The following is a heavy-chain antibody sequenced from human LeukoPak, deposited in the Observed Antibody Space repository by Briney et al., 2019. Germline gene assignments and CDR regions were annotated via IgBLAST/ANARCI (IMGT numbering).Heavy chain of an antibody. D-gene: IGHD2-2*02. J-gene: IGHJ4*02. CDR1: GFTFPNYG. CDR3: AKVDLGYCSSTSCYSARYYFDY. V-gene: IGHV3-23*01. Sequence: GGSLRLSCAAPGFTFPNYGMSWVRQAPGKGLEWVSSITGSAGTTYYADSVKGRFTISRDNSKNTLYLQMNSLRAEDTAVYYCAKVDLGYCSSTSCYSARYYFDYWGQGTLVTVSS. CDR2: ITGSAGTT.